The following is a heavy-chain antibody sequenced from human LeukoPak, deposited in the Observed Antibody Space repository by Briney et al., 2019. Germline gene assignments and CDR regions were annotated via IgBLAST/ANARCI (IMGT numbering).Heavy chain of an antibody. CDR2: IYFSGST. V-gene: IGHV4-30-4*08. CDR1: GVSVGSGDYF. CDR3: TRNASPAY. D-gene: IGHD6-25*01. J-gene: IGHJ4*02. Sequence: SETLSLTCTVSGVSVGSGDYFWRWIRQPPGKGLEWIGYIYFSGSTDSNPSLESRVTVSIDTSKNQISLKPRSVTAADTAVYYCTRNASPAYWGQGLLVTVSS.